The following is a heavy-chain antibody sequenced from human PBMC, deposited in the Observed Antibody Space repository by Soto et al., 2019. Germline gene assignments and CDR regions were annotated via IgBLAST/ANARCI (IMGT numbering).Heavy chain of an antibody. CDR3: VKDVPYYFDISGYYLDY. D-gene: IGHD3-22*01. V-gene: IGHV3-23*01. CDR2: ITAGGGST. Sequence: PGGSLRLSCSVSGFTFSNYAMSWVRQAPGKGLEWVSAITAGGGSTYYAISATGRFTISRDNSKNTLYLQMNSLRAEDTAVYYCVKDVPYYFDISGYYLDYWGQGSLVTVSS. J-gene: IGHJ4*02. CDR1: GFTFSNYA.